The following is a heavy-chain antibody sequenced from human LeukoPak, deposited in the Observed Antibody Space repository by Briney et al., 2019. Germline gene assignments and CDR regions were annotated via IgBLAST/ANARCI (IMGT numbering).Heavy chain of an antibody. V-gene: IGHV1-69*04. CDR1: GGTFSSYA. CDR2: IIPILGIA. J-gene: IGHJ4*02. Sequence: SVKVSCKASGGTFSSYAISWVRQATGQGLEWMGRIIPILGIANYAQKFQGRVTITADKSTSTACMELSSLRSEDTAVYYCARDQGTDDYGGIFDYWGQGTLVTVSS. D-gene: IGHD4-23*01. CDR3: ARDQGTDDYGGIFDY.